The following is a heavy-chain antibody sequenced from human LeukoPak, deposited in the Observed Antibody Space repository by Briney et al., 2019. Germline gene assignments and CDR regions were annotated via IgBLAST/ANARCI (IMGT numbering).Heavy chain of an antibody. J-gene: IGHJ6*02. D-gene: IGHD2-15*01. V-gene: IGHV3-23*01. CDR3: AKAATTRYCSGGSCYSGYYYYGMDV. CDR2: ISGSGGST. Sequence: GSLRLSCAASGFTXSSYAMSWVRQAPGKGLEWVSAISGSGGSTYYADSVKGRFTISRDNSKNTLYLQMNSLRAEDTALYYCAKAATTRYCSGGSCYSGYYYYGMDVWGQGTTVTVSS. CDR1: GFTXSSYA.